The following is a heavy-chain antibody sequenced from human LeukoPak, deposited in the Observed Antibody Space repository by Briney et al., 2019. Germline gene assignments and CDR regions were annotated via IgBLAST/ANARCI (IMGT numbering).Heavy chain of an antibody. CDR1: GYTFTSYG. D-gene: IGHD3-9*01. CDR2: ISAYNGNT. Sequence: ASVKVSCKASGYTFTSYGISWVRQAPGQGLEWMGWISAYNGNTNYAQKLQGRVTMTTDTSTSTAYMELRSLRSDGTAVYYCARDSDYDILTGYYTSVNRGFDYWGQGTLVTVSS. J-gene: IGHJ4*02. V-gene: IGHV1-18*04. CDR3: ARDSDYDILTGYYTSVNRGFDY.